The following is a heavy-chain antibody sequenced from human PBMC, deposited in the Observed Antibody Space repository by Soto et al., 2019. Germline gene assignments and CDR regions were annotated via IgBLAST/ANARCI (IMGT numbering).Heavy chain of an antibody. CDR3: AKVAHSSGFDY. CDR1: GFTFSSYG. J-gene: IGHJ4*02. CDR2: ISYDGSNK. Sequence: QVQLVESGGGVVQPGRSLKLSCAASGFTFSSYGMHWVRQAPGKGLEWVAVISYDGSNKYYADSVKGRFTISRDNSKNTLYLQMNSLRAEDTAVYYCAKVAHSSGFDYWGQGTLVTVSS. D-gene: IGHD6-19*01. V-gene: IGHV3-30*18.